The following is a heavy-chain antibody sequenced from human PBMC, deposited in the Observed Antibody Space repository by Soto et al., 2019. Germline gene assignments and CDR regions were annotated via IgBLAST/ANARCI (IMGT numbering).Heavy chain of an antibody. Sequence: EVQLGESGGDLVQPGGSLRLACAASGFTVSSNFMSWVRQAPGMGLEWLSLIYSGGGTYYADSVKGRFTTSRDNSKNTVYLQMNSLRAEDAAVYYCASGRAFDFWGQGTLVTVSS. V-gene: IGHV3-66*01. J-gene: IGHJ4*02. CDR2: IYSGGGT. CDR3: ASGRAFDF. CDR1: GFTVSSNF.